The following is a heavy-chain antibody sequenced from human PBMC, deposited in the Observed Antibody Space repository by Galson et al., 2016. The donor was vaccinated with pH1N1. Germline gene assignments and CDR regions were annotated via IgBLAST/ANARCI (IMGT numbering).Heavy chain of an antibody. D-gene: IGHD3-22*01. Sequence: SGGTFGSYGINWVRQAPGQGLEWMGGIIPIFNTVKYAQNFQGRVTITADESTTTAYMALSSLRSEDTAMYYCAREDYYDTDLSDWYFDLWGRGTLLTVSS. V-gene: IGHV1-69*01. CDR3: AREDYYDTDLSDWYFDL. CDR2: IIPIFNTV. CDR1: GGTFGSYG. J-gene: IGHJ2*01.